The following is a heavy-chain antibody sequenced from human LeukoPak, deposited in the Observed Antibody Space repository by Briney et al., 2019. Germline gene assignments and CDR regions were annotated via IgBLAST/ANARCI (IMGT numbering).Heavy chain of an antibody. V-gene: IGHV3-30*04. CDR1: GFTFSTYA. D-gene: IGHD2-8*01. J-gene: IGHJ6*02. CDR3: ARDLFYCTNGVCEVYYYYGMDV. CDR2: LSYDGVNK. Sequence: PGGSLRLSCAASGFTFSTYAFHWVRQAPGKGLEWVAALSYDGVNKYYADYVKGRFTISRDNAKNSLYLQMNSLRAEDTAVYYCARDLFYCTNGVCEVYYYYGMDVWGQGTTVTVSS.